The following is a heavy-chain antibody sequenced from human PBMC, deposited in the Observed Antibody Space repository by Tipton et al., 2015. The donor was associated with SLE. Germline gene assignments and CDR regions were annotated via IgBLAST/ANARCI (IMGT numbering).Heavy chain of an antibody. V-gene: IGHV4-34*12. D-gene: IGHD3-10*01. CDR1: GESFNGYF. CDR3: ARYGSGTYYWYFDY. CDR2: IIHSGVT. Sequence: GLVKPSQTLSLTCAVYGESFNGYFWTWIRQPPGKGLEWIAEIIHSGVTNYNPSLRSRVTISVDMSKNQVSLKLSSVTAADTAVYYCARYGSGTYYWYFDYWGQGTLVTVSS. J-gene: IGHJ4*02.